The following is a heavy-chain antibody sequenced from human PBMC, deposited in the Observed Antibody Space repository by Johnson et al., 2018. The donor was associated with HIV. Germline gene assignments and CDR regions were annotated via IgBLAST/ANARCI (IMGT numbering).Heavy chain of an antibody. CDR3: ARVQLLADDVFNI. CDR1: GFTFSNYW. Sequence: VQLVESGGALVQPGDSLGLSCAVSGFTFSNYWMSWVRQAPGKGLEWVANIKEHGSEKYYVDSVKGRFTISRYNAKNTLYLQMDSLRAEDTAVYYCARVQLLADDVFNIWGQGTMVTVSS. V-gene: IGHV3-7*02. D-gene: IGHD3-10*01. J-gene: IGHJ3*02. CDR2: IKEHGSEK.